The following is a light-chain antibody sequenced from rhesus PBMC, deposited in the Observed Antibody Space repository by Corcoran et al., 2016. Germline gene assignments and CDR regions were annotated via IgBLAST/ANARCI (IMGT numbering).Light chain of an antibody. CDR2: EAS. V-gene: IGKV1-25*01. J-gene: IGKJ2*01. CDR1: QGITND. Sequence: DIQMTQSPSSLSSSVGDRVTITCRASQGITNDLAWYQQKPGETPKLLIYEASRLQSGIPSRFSGSGSGTDFTLTISSLQPEDFATYTCQHYYSTPYSFGQGTKVEIK. CDR3: QHYYSTPYS.